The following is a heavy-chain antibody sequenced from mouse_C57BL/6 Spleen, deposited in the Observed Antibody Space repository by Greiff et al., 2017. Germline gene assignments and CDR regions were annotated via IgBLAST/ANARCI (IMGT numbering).Heavy chain of an antibody. J-gene: IGHJ2*01. V-gene: IGHV1-5*01. CDR1: GYTFTSYW. CDR2: IYPGNSDT. Sequence: VQLQQSGTVLARPGASVKMSCKTSGYTFTSYWMHWVKQRPGQGLEWIGAIYPGNSDTSYNQKFKGKAKLTAVTSASTSYMELSSLTNEDSAVYYCTTIYSYYPFDYWGQGTTLTVSS. D-gene: IGHD2-12*01. CDR3: TTIYSYYPFDY.